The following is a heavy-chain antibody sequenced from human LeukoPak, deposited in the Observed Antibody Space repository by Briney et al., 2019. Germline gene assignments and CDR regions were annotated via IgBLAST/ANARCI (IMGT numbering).Heavy chain of an antibody. D-gene: IGHD3-22*01. Sequence: GGSLRLSCADSGFTFSSHWMHWVRQAPGKGLVWASRIKYDASSTSYADSVKGRFTISRDNAKNPLYLQMNSLRAEDTAVYYCARDRSDSSEYSLALPDYWGQGTLVTVSS. CDR2: IKYDASST. CDR1: GFTFSSHW. J-gene: IGHJ4*02. V-gene: IGHV3-74*01. CDR3: ARDRSDSSEYSLALPDY.